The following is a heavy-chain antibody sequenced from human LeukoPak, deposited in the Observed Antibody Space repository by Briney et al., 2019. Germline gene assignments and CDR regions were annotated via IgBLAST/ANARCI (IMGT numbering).Heavy chain of an antibody. CDR3: ARARPSMWIDY. V-gene: IGHV3-30*03. D-gene: IGHD5-12*01. CDR2: VSTDGTIK. CDR1: GFIFSSYS. Sequence: PGGSLRLSCAASGFIFSSYSMHWVRQAPGKGLEWVAVVSTDGTIKYYADSMKGRFTVSRDSSKNTLYLQMNSLRPEDTAVYYCARARPSMWIDYWGQGTLVTVSS. J-gene: IGHJ4*02.